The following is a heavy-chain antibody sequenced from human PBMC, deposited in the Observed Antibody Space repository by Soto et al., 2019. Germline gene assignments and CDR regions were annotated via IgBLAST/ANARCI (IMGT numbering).Heavy chain of an antibody. CDR1: GYAFTSFW. D-gene: IGHD5-18*01. V-gene: IGHV5-51*01. Sequence: GESLKISCNGSGYAFTSFWTGWVRQLPGKGLEWMGVIFPGDSDTRYSPSFQSQVTISADKSINTAYLQWSSLKASDSDMYYCARHSGYTYAHIDYWGQGALVTVSS. J-gene: IGHJ4*02. CDR2: IFPGDSDT. CDR3: ARHSGYTYAHIDY.